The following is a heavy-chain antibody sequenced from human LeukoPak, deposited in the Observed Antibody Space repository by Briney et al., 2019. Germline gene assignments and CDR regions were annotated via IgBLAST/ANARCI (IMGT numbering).Heavy chain of an antibody. CDR2: IIPIFGTA. J-gene: IGHJ4*02. Sequence: SVKVSCKASGGTFSSYAISWVRQAPGQGLEWMGRIIPIFGTANYAQKFQGRVTITTDESTSTAYMELSSLKSEDTAVYYCARSLSYCSGGSCYSDYSGEGTLVTDSS. D-gene: IGHD2-15*01. CDR3: ARSLSYCSGGSCYSDY. CDR1: GGTFSSYA. V-gene: IGHV1-69*05.